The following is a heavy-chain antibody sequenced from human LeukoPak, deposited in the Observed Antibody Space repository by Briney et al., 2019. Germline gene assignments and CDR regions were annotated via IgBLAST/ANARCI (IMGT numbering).Heavy chain of an antibody. J-gene: IGHJ4*02. Sequence: ASVKVSCKASGYTFTGYYMHWVRQAPGQGLEWMGWINPNSGGTNYAQKFQGRVTMTRDTSISTAYMELSRLRSDDTAVYYCARDISPTTVVADFDYWGQGTLVTVSS. V-gene: IGHV1-2*02. CDR1: GYTFTGYY. CDR3: ARDISPTTVVADFDY. D-gene: IGHD4-23*01. CDR2: INPNSGGT.